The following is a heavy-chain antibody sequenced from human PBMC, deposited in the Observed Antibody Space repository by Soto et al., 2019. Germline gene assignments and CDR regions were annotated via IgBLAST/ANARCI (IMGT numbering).Heavy chain of an antibody. CDR1: GFTFRNNG. V-gene: IGHV3-23*01. CDR2: ISNTGAVT. CDR3: AKDRMIVDPLGFDI. J-gene: IGHJ3*02. Sequence: EVLLLESGGGVVQPGGSLRPSCEVSGFTFRNNGMSWVRQAPGKGLEWVSSISNTGAVTYYADSVKGRFTISRDNSKNALNLQMNSLRADDTAVYYCAKDRMIVDPLGFDIWGQGTLVTVSS. D-gene: IGHD3-22*01.